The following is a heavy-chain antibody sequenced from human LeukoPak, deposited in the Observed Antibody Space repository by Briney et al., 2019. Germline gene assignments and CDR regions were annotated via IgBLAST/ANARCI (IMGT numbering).Heavy chain of an antibody. V-gene: IGHV4-39*01. Sequence: SETLSLTCTVSGGSISSSSYYWGWIRQPPGKGLEWIGSIYYSGSTYYNPSLKSRVTISVDTSKNQFSLKLNSVTAADTAVYYCASRGESIAAAGTDYWGQGTLVTVSS. J-gene: IGHJ4*02. CDR2: IYYSGST. D-gene: IGHD6-13*01. CDR1: GGSISSSSYY. CDR3: ASRGESIAAAGTDY.